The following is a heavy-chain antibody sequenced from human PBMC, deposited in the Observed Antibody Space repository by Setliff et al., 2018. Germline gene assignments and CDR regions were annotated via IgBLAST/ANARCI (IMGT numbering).Heavy chain of an antibody. CDR2: INGYSGDT. J-gene: IGHJ4*02. Sequence: ASVKVSCKASGYTFTTYAMSWMRQAPGQGLEWMGWINGYSGDTSYAQKFQDRVTLTTDTSTSTAYMEMRSLTSDDTAVYYCARVTGVTTFGVIMKDFEFWGQGTLVTVSS. CDR3: ARVTGVTTFGVIMKDFEF. V-gene: IGHV1-18*01. CDR1: GYTFTTYA. D-gene: IGHD3-3*01.